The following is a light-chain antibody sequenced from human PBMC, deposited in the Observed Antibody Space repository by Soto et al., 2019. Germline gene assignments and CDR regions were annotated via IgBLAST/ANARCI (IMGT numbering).Light chain of an antibody. CDR3: QQYNDWPPST. J-gene: IGKJ2*01. V-gene: IGKV3-15*01. CDR1: HSIRSN. Sequence: EIVMTQSPATLSVSPGERATLSCRASHSIRSNLAWYQQKPGQAPRLLIFGASTRATGIPARFSGSGSGTEFTLTISGLQSADCAVYYCQQYNDWPPSTCGQGTKLEIK. CDR2: GAS.